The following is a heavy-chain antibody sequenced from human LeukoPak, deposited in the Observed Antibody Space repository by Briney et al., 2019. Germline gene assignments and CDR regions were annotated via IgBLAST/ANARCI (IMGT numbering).Heavy chain of an antibody. V-gene: IGHV3-30-3*01. Sequence: PGGSLRPSCAASGFTFSSYVMHWVRQAPGKGLEWVAVISYDGSNKYYADSVKGRFTISRDNSKNTLYVQMNSLRAEDTAVYYCAREMDTAMVFDYWGQGTLVTVSS. CDR1: GFTFSSYV. CDR3: AREMDTAMVFDY. J-gene: IGHJ4*02. D-gene: IGHD5-18*01. CDR2: ISYDGSNK.